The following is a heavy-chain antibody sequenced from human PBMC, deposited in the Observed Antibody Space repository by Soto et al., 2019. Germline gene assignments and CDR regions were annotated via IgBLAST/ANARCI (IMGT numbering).Heavy chain of an antibody. D-gene: IGHD3-10*01. CDR3: ARGPYYGSGTLDF. V-gene: IGHV3-30*03. CDR1: GFTFNTFG. Sequence: QVQLVESGGNMVQPGWSLTVSCAASGFTFNTFGMHWARQAPGKGLEWVAVISYDGSDEYYADSVKGRFTISRDNSMNTLSLQMNSLSVDDTGVYYCARGPYYGSGTLDFWGQGTRVTVSS. J-gene: IGHJ4*02. CDR2: ISYDGSDE.